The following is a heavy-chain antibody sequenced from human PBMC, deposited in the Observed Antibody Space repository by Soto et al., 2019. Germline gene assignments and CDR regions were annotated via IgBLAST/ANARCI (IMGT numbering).Heavy chain of an antibody. CDR3: ARGLLGVNYYSGRDV. Sequence: GASVKVSCKASGGTFSSYAISWVRQAPGQGLEWMGGILPIFGTADYAQKFQGRVTIAADESTSTAYMELSSLRSEDTAVYYCARGLLGVNYYSGRDVWGKGTRVPVPS. V-gene: IGHV1-69*13. CDR1: GGTFSSYA. J-gene: IGHJ6*04. CDR2: ILPIFGTA. D-gene: IGHD3-16*01.